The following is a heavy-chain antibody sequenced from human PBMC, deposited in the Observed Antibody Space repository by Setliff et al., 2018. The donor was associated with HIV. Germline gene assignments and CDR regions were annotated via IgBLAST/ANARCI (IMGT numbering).Heavy chain of an antibody. CDR2: IIPMYNIP. CDR1: GGTLSNYV. Sequence: SVKVSCKTSGGTLSNYVITWVRQAPGQGPEWMGMIIPMYNIPAYAQKFQGRVTFTADESTSTAYMELSSLSSEDTAVYYCARDQTGVAAAAFGGGSAWSDEGFDIWGQGTMVTVS. J-gene: IGHJ3*02. D-gene: IGHD6-13*01. V-gene: IGHV1-69*13. CDR3: ARDQTGVAAAAFGGGSAWSDEGFDI.